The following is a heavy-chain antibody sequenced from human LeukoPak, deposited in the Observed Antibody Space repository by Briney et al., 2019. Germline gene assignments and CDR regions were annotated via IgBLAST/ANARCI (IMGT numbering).Heavy chain of an antibody. J-gene: IGHJ4*02. CDR2: INPTGGST. CDR1: GYTFISYQ. V-gene: IGHV1-46*01. D-gene: IGHD6-6*01. CDR3: ARKGSSSCFDY. Sequence: GASVKVSCKASGYTFISYQMHWVGQAPGQGLKWMGIINPTGGSTSHAQKFQGRVTMTRDTSTSTVYMELSSLRSEDTAVYYCARKGSSSCFDYWGQGILVTVSS.